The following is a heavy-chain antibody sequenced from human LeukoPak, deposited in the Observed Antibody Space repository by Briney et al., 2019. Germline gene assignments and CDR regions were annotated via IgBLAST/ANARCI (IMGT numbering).Heavy chain of an antibody. Sequence: SETLSLTCAVYGESFSGYYWSWIRQPPEKGLEWIGEINDSGRTNYNPSLESRVTISVDTSKNQFSLKLSSVTAADTAVYYCARDLRGSYNIDYWGQGTLVTVSS. J-gene: IGHJ4*02. D-gene: IGHD1-26*01. CDR3: ARDLRGSYNIDY. V-gene: IGHV4-34*01. CDR1: GESFSGYY. CDR2: INDSGRT.